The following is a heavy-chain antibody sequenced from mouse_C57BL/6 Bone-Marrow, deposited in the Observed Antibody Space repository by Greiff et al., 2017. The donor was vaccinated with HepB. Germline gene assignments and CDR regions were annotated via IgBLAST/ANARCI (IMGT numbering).Heavy chain of an antibody. CDR1: GYTFTSYW. D-gene: IGHD2-3*01. CDR2: IHPNSGSN. Sequence: QVQLQQPGAELVKPGASVKLSCKASGYTFTSYWMHWVKQRPGQGLEWIGMIHPNSGSNNYNEKFKSKATLTVDKSSSTAYMQLSSLTSEDSAVYYCARGWGNFDYWGQGTTLTVSA. J-gene: IGHJ2*01. CDR3: ARGWGNFDY. V-gene: IGHV1-64*01.